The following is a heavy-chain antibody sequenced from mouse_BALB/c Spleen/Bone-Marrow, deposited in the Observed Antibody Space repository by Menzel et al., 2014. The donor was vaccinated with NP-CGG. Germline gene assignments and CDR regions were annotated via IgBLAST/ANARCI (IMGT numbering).Heavy chain of an antibody. CDR1: GYAFTNYL. Sequence: QVQLQQSGAELVRPGTSVKVSCKASGYAFTNYLIEWVKQRPGQGLEWIGVINSGSGGPNYNEKFKGKATLTADKSSSTAYMQLSSLTSDDSAVYFCARRDDGYCYYAMDYWGQGTSVTVSS. D-gene: IGHD2-3*01. CDR3: ARRDDGYCYYAMDY. V-gene: IGHV1-54*03. CDR2: INSGSGGP. J-gene: IGHJ4*01.